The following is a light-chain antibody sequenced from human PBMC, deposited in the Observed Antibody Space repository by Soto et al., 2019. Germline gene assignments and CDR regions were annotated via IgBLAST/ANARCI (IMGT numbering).Light chain of an antibody. V-gene: IGKV3-20*01. Sequence: EIVLTQSPGTRYLSPGERATLSCRASQSVSSSYLAWYQQKPGQAPRLLIYGASSRATGIPDRFSGSGSGTDFTLTISRLEPEDFAVYYCQQYGSSQFSCGPGTKVDIK. CDR3: QQYGSSQFS. J-gene: IGKJ3*01. CDR1: QSVSSSY. CDR2: GAS.